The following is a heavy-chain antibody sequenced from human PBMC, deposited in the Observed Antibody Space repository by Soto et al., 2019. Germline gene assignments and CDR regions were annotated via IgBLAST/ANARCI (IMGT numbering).Heavy chain of an antibody. CDR2: MSYDGSDT. CDR3: AKDISGFYDSNGYLRRYFAL. V-gene: IGHV3-30*02. J-gene: IGHJ2*01. CDR1: GFIFSNNG. D-gene: IGHD3-22*01. Sequence: PGGSLRLSCVGSGFIFSNNGMHWVRQTPGKGLEWVAFMSYDGSDTFYADSVKGRFTISRDNSKNTLFLHMSNLRAEDTAMYYCAKDISGFYDSNGYLRRYFALWGRGTLVTVSS.